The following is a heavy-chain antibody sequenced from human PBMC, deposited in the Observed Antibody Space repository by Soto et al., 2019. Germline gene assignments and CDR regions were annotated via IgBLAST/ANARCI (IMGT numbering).Heavy chain of an antibody. CDR1: GFTSSTSY. CDR2: INHDVSEK. Sequence: GGSLRLSCAASGFTSSTSYMSWVRQAPGKGLEWVASINHDVSEKNYVDSVKGRFTISRDDAKNSLYLQMNSLRVEDTAVYYCAKDRSRHQYWGQGTLVTVSS. V-gene: IGHV3-7*01. CDR3: AKDRSRHQY. J-gene: IGHJ4*02. D-gene: IGHD2-2*01.